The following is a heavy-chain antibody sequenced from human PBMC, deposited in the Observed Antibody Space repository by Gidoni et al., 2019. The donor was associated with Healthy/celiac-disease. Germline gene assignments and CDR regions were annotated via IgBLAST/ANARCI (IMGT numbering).Heavy chain of an antibody. J-gene: IGHJ4*02. V-gene: IGHV4-34*01. Sequence: SGSTNYNPSLKSRVTISVDTSKNQFSLKLSSVTAADTAVYYCARGNPFYCSGGSCYYYWGQGTLVTVSS. D-gene: IGHD2-15*01. CDR3: ARGNPFYCSGGSCYYY. CDR2: SGST.